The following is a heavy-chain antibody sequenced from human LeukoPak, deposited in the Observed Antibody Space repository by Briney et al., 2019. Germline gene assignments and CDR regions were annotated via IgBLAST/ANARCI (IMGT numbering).Heavy chain of an antibody. CDR3: TRSRYYGSYYYYYYMDV. V-gene: IGHV3-73*01. Sequence: GGSLKLSCAASGFTFSGSAMHWVRQASGKGLEWVGRIRSKANSYATAYAASVKGRFTISRDDSKNTAYLQMNSLKTEDTAVYYCTRSRYYGSYYYYYYMDVWGKGTTVTISS. J-gene: IGHJ6*03. D-gene: IGHD3-10*01. CDR2: IRSKANSYAT. CDR1: GFTFSGSA.